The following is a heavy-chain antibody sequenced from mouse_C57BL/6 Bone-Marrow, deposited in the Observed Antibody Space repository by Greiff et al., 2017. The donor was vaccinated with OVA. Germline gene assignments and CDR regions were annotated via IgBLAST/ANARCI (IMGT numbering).Heavy chain of an antibody. Sequence: QVQLQQSGAELVRPGTSVKMSCKASGYTFTNYWIGWAKQRPGHGLEWIGDIYPGGGYTNYNEKFKGKATLTADKSSSTAYMQFSSLTSEDSAIYYCARRGTGLSLIYYLDYWGQGTTLTVSS. CDR2: IYPGGGYT. CDR1: GYTFTNYW. CDR3: ARRGTGLSLIYYLDY. J-gene: IGHJ2*01. V-gene: IGHV1-63*01. D-gene: IGHD3-2*02.